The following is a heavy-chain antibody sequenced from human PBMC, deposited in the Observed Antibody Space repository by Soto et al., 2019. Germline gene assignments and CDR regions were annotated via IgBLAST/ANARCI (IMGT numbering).Heavy chain of an antibody. J-gene: IGHJ3*02. Sequence: GESLKISCNGSGYSFTNYWIAWVRQMPGKGLEWMGIIYPGDSDTRYSPSFQGQVSISADKSISTAYLQWSSLKASDTAMYYCARSALATGGAFDIWGQGTMVTVSS. CDR1: GYSFTNYW. CDR3: ARSALATGGAFDI. V-gene: IGHV5-51*01. CDR2: IYPGDSDT.